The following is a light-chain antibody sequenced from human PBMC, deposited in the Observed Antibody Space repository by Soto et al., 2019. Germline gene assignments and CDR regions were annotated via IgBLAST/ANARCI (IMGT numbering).Light chain of an antibody. CDR2: AAS. CDR3: QQDNRFPIT. Sequence: DIQMTQSPSSVSASVGDRVTITCRASQGISRWLSWYQQKPGKAPKLLIYAASRLQSGVPSRFSGSGSGPDFTLNISSLQPEDFATYYCQQDNRFPITFGQGTRLEIK. J-gene: IGKJ5*01. V-gene: IGKV1-12*01. CDR1: QGISRW.